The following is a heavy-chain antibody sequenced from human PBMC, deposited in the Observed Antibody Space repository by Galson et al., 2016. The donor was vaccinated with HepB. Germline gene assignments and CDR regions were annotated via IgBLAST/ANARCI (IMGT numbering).Heavy chain of an antibody. J-gene: IGHJ4*02. V-gene: IGHV3-23*01. CDR3: ARRGINWGFFDY. D-gene: IGHD7-27*01. CDR1: GFTFNNHA. CDR2: ISPSGDNT. Sequence: SLRLSCAASGFTFNNHAMNWVRQAPGKGLEWVSTISPSGDNTYYADSVKGRFTISRDISKNTLYLQMNSLRADDTALSYCARRGINWGFFDYWGQGTVVADCS.